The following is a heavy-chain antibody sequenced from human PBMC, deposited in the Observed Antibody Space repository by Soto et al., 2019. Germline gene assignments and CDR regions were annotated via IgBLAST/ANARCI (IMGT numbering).Heavy chain of an antibody. D-gene: IGHD3-10*01. CDR3: AREGSGET. J-gene: IGHJ5*02. CDR2: IHYSGST. CDR1: GGSINSGGYY. V-gene: IGHV4-31*03. Sequence: SETLSLTCTVSGGSINSGGYYWSWIRQHPGKGLEWIGYIHYSGSTYYNPSLKSRVTISVDTSKNQFSLKLSSVTAADTAVYYCAREGSGETWGQGTLVTVSS.